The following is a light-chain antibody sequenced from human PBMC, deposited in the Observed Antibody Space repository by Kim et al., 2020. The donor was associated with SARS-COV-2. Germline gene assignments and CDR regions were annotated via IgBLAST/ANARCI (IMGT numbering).Light chain of an antibody. Sequence: GQSITISCTGTSSDVGGYNFVSWYQQHPGKAPKLMIYDVSRRPSGVSNRFSGSKSGNTASLTISGLQAEDEADYYCSSYTITNTHVFGTGTKVTVL. J-gene: IGLJ1*01. CDR1: SSDVGGYNF. CDR2: DVS. CDR3: SSYTITNTHV. V-gene: IGLV2-14*03.